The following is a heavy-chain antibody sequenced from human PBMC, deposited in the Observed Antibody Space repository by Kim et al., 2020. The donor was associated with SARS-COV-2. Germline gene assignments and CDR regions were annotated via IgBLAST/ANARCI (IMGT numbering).Heavy chain of an antibody. D-gene: IGHD3-10*01. CDR2: INAGNGNT. V-gene: IGHV1-3*01. CDR3: ARDGVLLWFGELFDYYYMDV. J-gene: IGHJ6*03. Sequence: ASVKVSCKASGYTFTSYAMHWVRQAPGQRLEWMGWINAGNGNTKYSQKFQGRVTITRDTSASTAYMELSSLRSEDTAVYYCARDGVLLWFGELFDYYYMDVWGNGTTVTVSS. CDR1: GYTFTSYA.